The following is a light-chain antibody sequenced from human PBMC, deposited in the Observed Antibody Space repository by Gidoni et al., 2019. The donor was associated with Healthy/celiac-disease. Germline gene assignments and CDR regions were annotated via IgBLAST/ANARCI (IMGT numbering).Light chain of an antibody. V-gene: IGKV3-11*01. CDR3: QQRSNWALT. CDR1: QSVSSY. CDR2: DAS. Sequence: EIVLTQSPATLSLSPGDRATLSCRASQSVSSYLAWYQQKPGQAPRLLIYDASNRSTGIPARFSGSGSGTDFTLTISSLEPEDFAVYYCQQRSNWALTFGGGTKVEIK. J-gene: IGKJ4*01.